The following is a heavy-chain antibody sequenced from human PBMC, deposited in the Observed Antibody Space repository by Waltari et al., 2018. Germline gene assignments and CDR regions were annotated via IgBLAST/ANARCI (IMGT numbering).Heavy chain of an antibody. CDR1: GFTFSIYE. D-gene: IGHD2-2*01. V-gene: IGHV3-48*03. CDR2: IISSGSTI. CDR3: ARRYCSSTSCTVDY. Sequence: EVQLVESGGNLVQPGGSLRLSCAASGFTFSIYEMNWVRQAPGKGLEWCSYIISSGSTIYYAATLKGRFTSSRDNAKNSLYLQMNSLRAEDTAVYYCARRYCSSTSCTVDYWGQGTLVTVSS. J-gene: IGHJ4*02.